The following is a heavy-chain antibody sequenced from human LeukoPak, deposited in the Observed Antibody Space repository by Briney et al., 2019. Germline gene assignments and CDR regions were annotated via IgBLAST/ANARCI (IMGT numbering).Heavy chain of an antibody. D-gene: IGHD4-17*01. Sequence: GGSLRLSCAASGFTFSTYSMNWVRQAPGKGLEWVSSISGTSSYIYYADSVKGRFTISRDNAKNSLSLQMNSLRAEDTAVYYCAKVGTTVTNYFDYWGQGTLVTVSS. CDR3: AKVGTTVTNYFDY. V-gene: IGHV3-21*01. CDR2: ISGTSSYI. J-gene: IGHJ4*02. CDR1: GFTFSTYS.